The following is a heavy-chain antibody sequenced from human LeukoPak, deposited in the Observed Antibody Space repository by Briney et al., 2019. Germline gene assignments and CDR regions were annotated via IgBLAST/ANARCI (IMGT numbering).Heavy chain of an antibody. V-gene: IGHV3-33*06. CDR1: GFTYSHYG. D-gene: IGHD4-11*01. CDR2: IWSDGTEK. J-gene: IGHJ4*02. Sequence: PGRSLRLSCTASGFTYSHYGMHWVRQAPGKGLEWVAVIWSDGTEKYYADAVKGRFTISRDNSRNTLYLQMNSLRGEDTAVYYCAKDAHRGFDYSNSLEYWGQGTLVTVSS. CDR3: AKDAHRGFDYSNSLEY.